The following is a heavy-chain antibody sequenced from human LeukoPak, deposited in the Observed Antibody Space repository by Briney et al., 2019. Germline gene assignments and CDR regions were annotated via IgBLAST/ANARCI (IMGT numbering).Heavy chain of an antibody. CDR2: ISNDGDSE. CDR3: AKDGRGRTFFGDIEY. V-gene: IGHV3-30*18. CDR1: GFTFSLYG. Sequence: GGSLRLSCAASGFTFSLYGMHWVRQAPGKGLEWEALISNDGDSEYYIDSVKGRFTISRDNAKDTLYLQMNSLRGEDTAVYYCAKDGRGRTFFGDIEYWGQGTLVAVSS. J-gene: IGHJ4*02. D-gene: IGHD3-10*01.